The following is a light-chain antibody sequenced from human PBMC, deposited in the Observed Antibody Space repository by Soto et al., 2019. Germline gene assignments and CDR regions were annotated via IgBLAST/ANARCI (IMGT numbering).Light chain of an antibody. J-gene: IGLJ1*01. Sequence: QSVLTQPASVSGSPGQSITISCPGTSIDVVCYNYVSWYQHHPGKAPKLIIYDVTNRPSGVSNPFSGSKSGNTASLTISGLQAEDEADYYCSSYTSSSTLVFGTGTKVTGL. CDR2: DVT. V-gene: IGLV2-14*03. CDR3: SSYTSSSTLV. CDR1: SIDVVCYNY.